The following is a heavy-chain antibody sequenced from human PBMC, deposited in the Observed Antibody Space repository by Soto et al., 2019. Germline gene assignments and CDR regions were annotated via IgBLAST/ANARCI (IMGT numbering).Heavy chain of an antibody. D-gene: IGHD3-3*01. CDR1: GYTFTSYG. J-gene: IGHJ6*01. CDR3: AGGRGKQYYDFRYYGMDA. CDR2: ISAYNGNT. Sequence: GASVKVSCKASGYTFTSYGISWVRQAPGQGLDWMGWISAYNGNTNYAQKLQGRVTMTTDTSTSTAYMQLRSLRSDDTAVYYCAGGRGKQYYDFRYYGMDAFGQGTTVTVSS. V-gene: IGHV1-18*04.